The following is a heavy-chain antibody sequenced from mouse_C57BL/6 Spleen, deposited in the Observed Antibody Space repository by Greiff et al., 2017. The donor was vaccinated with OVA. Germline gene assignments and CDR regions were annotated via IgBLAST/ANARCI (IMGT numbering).Heavy chain of an antibody. Sequence: QVQLQQPGAELVKPGASVKLSCKASGYTFTSYWMQWVKQRPGQGLEWIGEIDPSDSYTNYNQKFKGKATLTVDTSSSTAYMQLSSLTSEDSAVYYCARSPITTVGEGYFDVWGTGTTVTVSS. V-gene: IGHV1-50*01. CDR2: IDPSDSYT. CDR1: GYTFTSYW. D-gene: IGHD1-1*01. CDR3: ARSPITTVGEGYFDV. J-gene: IGHJ1*03.